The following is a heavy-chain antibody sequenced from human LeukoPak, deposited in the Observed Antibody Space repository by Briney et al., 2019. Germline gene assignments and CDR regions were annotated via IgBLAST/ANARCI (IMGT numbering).Heavy chain of an antibody. Sequence: ASVKVSCKASGGTFSSYAISWVRQAPGQGLEWMGGIIPIFGTANYAQKFQGRVTITTDESTSTAYMELSSLRSEDTAVYYCAGGRRLQPIYYYYYMDVWGKGTTVTVSS. CDR3: AGGRRLQPIYYYYYMDV. J-gene: IGHJ6*03. CDR1: GGTFSSYA. V-gene: IGHV1-69*05. D-gene: IGHD4-11*01. CDR2: IIPIFGTA.